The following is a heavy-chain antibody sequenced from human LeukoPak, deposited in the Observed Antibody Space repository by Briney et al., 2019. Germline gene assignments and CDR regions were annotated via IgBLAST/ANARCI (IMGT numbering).Heavy chain of an antibody. Sequence: GGSLRLSCASSGFTFSSYGMHGVRQAPGKGLEGVAVISYDGSNKYYADSVKGRFTISRDNSKNTLYQQMNSLRAEDTAVYYCAKAEARDILSGYYMGSFDYWGQGTVVTVSS. J-gene: IGHJ4*02. CDR1: GFTFSSYG. CDR2: ISYDGSNK. D-gene: IGHD3-9*01. CDR3: AKAEARDILSGYYMGSFDY. V-gene: IGHV3-30*18.